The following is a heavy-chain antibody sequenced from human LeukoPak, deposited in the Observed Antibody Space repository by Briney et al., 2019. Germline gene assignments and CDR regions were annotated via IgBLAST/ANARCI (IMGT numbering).Heavy chain of an antibody. CDR2: INPSGGST. CDR1: GYTFTIYY. CDR3: ARGYARPFQGGSGYPGY. Sequence: ASVKVSCKASGYTFTIYYMHWVRQAPGQGLEWMGIINPSGGSTSYAQKFQGRVTMTRDTSTSTVYMELSSLRSEDTAVYYCARGYARPFQGGSGYPGYWGQGTLVTVSS. V-gene: IGHV1-46*01. D-gene: IGHD3-22*01. J-gene: IGHJ4*02.